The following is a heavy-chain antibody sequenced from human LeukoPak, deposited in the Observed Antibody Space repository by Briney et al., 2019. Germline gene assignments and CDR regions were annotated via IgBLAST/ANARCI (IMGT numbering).Heavy chain of an antibody. D-gene: IGHD7-27*01. Sequence: GGSLRLSCAASGFTFSSYAMHWVRQAPGKGLEWVAVISYDGSNKYYADSVKGRFTISRDNSKNTLYLQMNSLRAEDTAVYYCAKWSRDPLGYFDPWGQGTLVTVSS. CDR3: AKWSRDPLGYFDP. CDR2: ISYDGSNK. J-gene: IGHJ5*02. CDR1: GFTFSSYA. V-gene: IGHV3-30-3*02.